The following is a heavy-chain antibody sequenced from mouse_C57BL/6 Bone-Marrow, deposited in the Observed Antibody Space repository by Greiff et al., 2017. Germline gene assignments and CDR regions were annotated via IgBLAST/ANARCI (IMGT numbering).Heavy chain of an antibody. Sequence: VQLQQSGPELVKPGASVKLSCKASGYAFSSSWMNWVQQRPGKGLEWIGRIYPGDGDTNYNGKFKGKATLTADKSSSTAYMQLSSLTSEDSAVYFCARSPPNDYRSSYAFAYWGQGTLVTVSA. V-gene: IGHV1-82*01. J-gene: IGHJ3*01. CDR1: GYAFSSSW. D-gene: IGHD1-1*01. CDR2: IYPGDGDT. CDR3: ARSPPNDYRSSYAFAY.